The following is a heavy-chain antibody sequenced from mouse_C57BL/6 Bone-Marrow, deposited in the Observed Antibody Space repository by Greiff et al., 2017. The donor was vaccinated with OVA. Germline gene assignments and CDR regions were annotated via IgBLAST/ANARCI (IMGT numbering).Heavy chain of an antibody. J-gene: IGHJ4*01. CDR1: GFTFSDYY. CDR3: ARHRGLRPYYAMDY. CDR2: ISNGGGST. Sequence: EVKLQESGGGLVQPGGSLKLSCAASGFTFSDYYMYWVRQTPEKRLEWVAYISNGGGSTYYPATVQGRFTISRDNAKNTLYLQMSRLKSEDTTMYYGARHRGLRPYYAMDYWGQGTSVTVSS. D-gene: IGHD2-2*01. V-gene: IGHV5-12*01.